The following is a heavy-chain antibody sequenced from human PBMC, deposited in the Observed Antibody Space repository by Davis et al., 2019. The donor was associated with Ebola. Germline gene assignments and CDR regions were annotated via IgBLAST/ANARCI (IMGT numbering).Heavy chain of an antibody. CDR1: GFIFSSYA. CDR3: AKVHPPTTVTTGGFDP. V-gene: IGHV3-23*01. D-gene: IGHD4-17*01. Sequence: GESLKISCAASGFIFSSYAMSWVRQAPGKGLEWVSSISVRSTTYHADSVKGRFTISRDNSKNTLYLQMNSLRAEDTAVYYCAKVHPPTTVTTGGFDPWGQGTLVTVSS. CDR2: ISVRSTT. J-gene: IGHJ5*02.